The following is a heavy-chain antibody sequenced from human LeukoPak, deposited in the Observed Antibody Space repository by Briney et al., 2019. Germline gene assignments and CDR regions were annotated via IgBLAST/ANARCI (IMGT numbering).Heavy chain of an antibody. V-gene: IGHV5-51*01. D-gene: IGHD3-10*01. CDR1: GYSFTSYW. CDR3: ARRVTMVRGVTAFDY. CDR2: IYPGDSDT. Sequence: GESLKISCKGSGYSFTSYWIGWARQMPGKGLEWMGIIYPGDSDTRYSPSFQGQVTISADKSISTAYLQWSSLKASDTAMYYCARRVTMVRGVTAFDYWGQGTLVTVSS. J-gene: IGHJ4*02.